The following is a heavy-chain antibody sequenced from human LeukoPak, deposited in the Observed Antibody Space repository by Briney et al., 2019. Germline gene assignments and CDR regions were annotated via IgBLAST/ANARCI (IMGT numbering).Heavy chain of an antibody. Sequence: SQTLSLTCTVSGRSISRYYWSWIRQPPGKGLEWIGYIYYSGNTNYNPSLKSRVTISGDTSKNQFSLKLRSVTAAHTALYSCATHEGYCSGGSCSNTSYYFDNWGQGTLVTVSS. D-gene: IGHD2-15*01. CDR1: GRSISRYY. CDR2: IYYSGNT. V-gene: IGHV4-59*08. CDR3: ATHEGYCSGGSCSNTSYYFDN. J-gene: IGHJ4*02.